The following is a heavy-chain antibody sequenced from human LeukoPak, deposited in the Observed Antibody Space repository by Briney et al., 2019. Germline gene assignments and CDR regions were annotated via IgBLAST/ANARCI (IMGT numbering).Heavy chain of an antibody. CDR3: ATRYNYYDSSGYYYFDY. D-gene: IGHD3-22*01. CDR1: GYSFTTYW. V-gene: IGHV5-51*01. J-gene: IGHJ4*02. Sequence: GESLKISCQGSGYSFTTYWIGWVRQMPGKGLEWMGIIYPGDSDTRYSPSFQGQVTISADKPISTAYLQWSSLKASDTAMYYCATRYNYYDSSGYYYFDYWGQGTLVTVSS. CDR2: IYPGDSDT.